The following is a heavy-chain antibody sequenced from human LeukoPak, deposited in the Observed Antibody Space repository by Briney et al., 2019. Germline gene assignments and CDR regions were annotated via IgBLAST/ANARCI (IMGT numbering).Heavy chain of an antibody. V-gene: IGHV3-48*01. CDR1: GFTFSSHS. CDR2: IGSGGSPT. D-gene: IGHD3-10*02. CDR3: AKTPPRYYVKGSYPDY. J-gene: IGHJ4*02. Sequence: QTGGSLRLSCEASGFTFSSHSMIWVRQAPGKRLEWVSYIGSGGSPTHYAASVKGRFTISRDNSKDTLYLQMNSLRAEDTAVHYCAKTPPRYYVKGSYPDYWGQGTLVIVSS.